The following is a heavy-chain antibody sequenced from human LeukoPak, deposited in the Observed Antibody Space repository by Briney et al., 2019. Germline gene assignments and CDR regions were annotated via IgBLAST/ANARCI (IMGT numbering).Heavy chain of an antibody. V-gene: IGHV4-59*02. CDR1: GGSVSTYD. J-gene: IGHJ4*02. Sequence: SETLSLTCTVSGGSVSTYDWNWVRQPPGKGREWIGFFYYSGNTNYNPSLKSRVTISVDTSKNQFSLRLDSVTAADTAVYYCARGLSIAVADTKPYYFDYWGQGTLVTVSS. CDR3: ARGLSIAVADTKPYYFDY. CDR2: FYYSGNT. D-gene: IGHD6-19*01.